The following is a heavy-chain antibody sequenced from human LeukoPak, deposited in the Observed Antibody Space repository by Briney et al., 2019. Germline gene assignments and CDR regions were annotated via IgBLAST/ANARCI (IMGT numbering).Heavy chain of an antibody. Sequence: GGSLRLSCAASGLHFSGTAMSWVRQAPGKGLEWISAISHDGMNAYYADSVKGRFTISRDNSKKTVSLEMSSLTAADTGVYYCAKDGAQYSSGPECDPRGQGALVTVSP. CDR3: AKDGAQYSSGPECDP. V-gene: IGHV3-23*01. CDR2: ISHDGMNA. D-gene: IGHD6-19*01. J-gene: IGHJ5*02. CDR1: GLHFSGTA.